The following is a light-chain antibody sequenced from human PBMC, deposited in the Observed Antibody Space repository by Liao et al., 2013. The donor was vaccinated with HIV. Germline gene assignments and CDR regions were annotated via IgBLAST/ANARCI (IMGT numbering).Light chain of an antibody. CDR3: QAWDSSTVV. CDR1: ALTKQY. V-gene: IGLV3-1*01. Sequence: SYELTQPPSVSESPGQTARITCSGDALTKQYAYWYQQKPGQSPVLVIYQDSKRPSGIPERFSGSNSGNTATLTISGTQAMDEADYYCQAWDSSTVVFGGGTKLTVL. CDR2: QDS. J-gene: IGLJ2*01.